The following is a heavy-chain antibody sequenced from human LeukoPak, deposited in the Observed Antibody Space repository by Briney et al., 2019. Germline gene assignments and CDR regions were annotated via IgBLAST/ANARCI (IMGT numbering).Heavy chain of an antibody. J-gene: IGHJ6*02. V-gene: IGHV3-30-3*01. D-gene: IGHD4-17*01. CDR3: AREGPSGDYVLGYGMDV. CDR1: GFTFSSYA. Sequence: PGRSLRLSCAASGFTFSSYAMHWVRQAPGKGLEWVAVISYDGSNKYYADSVKGRFTISRDNSKNTLYLQMNSLRAEDTAVYYCAREGPSGDYVLGYGMDVWGQGTTVTVSS. CDR2: ISYDGSNK.